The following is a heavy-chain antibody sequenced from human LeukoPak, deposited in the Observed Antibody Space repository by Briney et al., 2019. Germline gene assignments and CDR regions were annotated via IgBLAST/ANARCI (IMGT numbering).Heavy chain of an antibody. V-gene: IGHV4-39*01. Sequence: PSQTLSLTCTVSGGSISSGDYYWSWIRQPPGKGLEWIGSIYYSGSTYYNPSLKSRVTISVDTSKNQFSLKLSSVTAADTAVYYCARHPYDFWSGYYLPSTDYWGQGTLVTVSS. J-gene: IGHJ4*02. CDR3: ARHPYDFWSGYYLPSTDY. D-gene: IGHD3-3*01. CDR2: IYYSGST. CDR1: GGSISSGDYY.